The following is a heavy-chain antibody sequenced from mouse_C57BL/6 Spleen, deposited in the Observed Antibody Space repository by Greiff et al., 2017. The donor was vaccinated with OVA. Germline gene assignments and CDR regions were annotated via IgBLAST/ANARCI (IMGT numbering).Heavy chain of an antibody. CDR2: IHPNSGST. CDR3: ARYYDYDGGGFAY. CDR1: GYTFTSYW. J-gene: IGHJ3*01. D-gene: IGHD2-4*01. V-gene: IGHV1-64*01. Sequence: QVQLQQPGAELVKPGASVKLSCKASGYTFTSYWMLWVKQRPGQGLEWIGMIHPNSGSTNYNEKFKSKATLTVDKSSSTAYMQLSSLTSEDSAVYYCARYYDYDGGGFAYWGQGTLVTVSA.